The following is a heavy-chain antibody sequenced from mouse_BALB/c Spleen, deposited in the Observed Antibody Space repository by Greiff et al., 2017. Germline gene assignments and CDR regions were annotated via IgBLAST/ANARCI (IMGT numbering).Heavy chain of an antibody. V-gene: IGHV1-31*01. Sequence: EVQLQQSGPELVKPGASVKISCKASGYSFTGYYMHWVKQSHVKSLEWIGRINPYNGATSYNQNFKDKASLTVDKSSSTAYMELHSLTSEDSAVYYCARAMIDAMDDWGQGTSVTVSS. CDR3: ARAMIDAMDD. CDR1: GYSFTGYY. CDR2: INPYNGAT. J-gene: IGHJ4*01. D-gene: IGHD2-3*01.